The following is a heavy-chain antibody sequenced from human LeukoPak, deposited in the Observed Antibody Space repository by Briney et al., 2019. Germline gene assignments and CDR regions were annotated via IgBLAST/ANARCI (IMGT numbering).Heavy chain of an antibody. CDR3: ARGQYIVVVPAAIPSYDYYGMDV. V-gene: IGHV1-18*04. CDR2: ISAYNGNT. CDR1: GYTFTGYY. J-gene: IGHJ6*02. Sequence: ASVKVSCKASGYTFTGYYMHWVRQAPGQGLEWMGWISAYNGNTNYAQKLQGRVTMTTDTSTSTAYMELRSLRSDDTAVYYCARGQYIVVVPAAIPSYDYYGMDVWGQGTTVTVSS. D-gene: IGHD2-2*01.